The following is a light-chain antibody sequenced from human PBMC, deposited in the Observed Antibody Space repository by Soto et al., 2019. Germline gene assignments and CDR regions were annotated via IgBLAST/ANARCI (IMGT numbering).Light chain of an antibody. J-gene: IGLJ2*01. V-gene: IGLV2-8*01. Sequence: QSAPTQPPSASGSPGQSVTFSCTGTSSDVGGYNYVSWYQQYPGKAPKLTIYEVYKRHSGVPDRFSGSKSGNTASLTVSGRQPEDEADYYCSAYAGSSTWVFGGGTKLTVL. CDR3: SAYAGSSTWV. CDR1: SSDVGGYNY. CDR2: EVY.